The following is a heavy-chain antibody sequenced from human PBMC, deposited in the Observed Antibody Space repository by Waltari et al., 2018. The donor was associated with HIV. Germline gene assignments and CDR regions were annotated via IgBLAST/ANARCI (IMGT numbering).Heavy chain of an antibody. Sequence: QVQLVESGGGLVKPGGSLKLSCAASGFTFSDYYMSWIRRAPGKGREEVAYMRGRGSAIYDADSVKGRFTISRDNAKNSLYLQMSSLRAEDTAVYYCARDRVVVVPAAMDVWGQGTTVTVSS. J-gene: IGHJ6*02. CDR1: GFTFSDYY. CDR3: ARDRVVVVPAAMDV. D-gene: IGHD2-2*01. V-gene: IGHV3-11*04. CDR2: MRGRGSAI.